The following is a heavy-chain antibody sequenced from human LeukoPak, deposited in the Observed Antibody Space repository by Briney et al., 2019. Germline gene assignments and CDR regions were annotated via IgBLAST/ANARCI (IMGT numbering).Heavy chain of an antibody. D-gene: IGHD2-15*01. CDR1: GFTFSSYG. CDR3: AREVYPCGSGGSCYYYYYMDV. Sequence: GGTLRLSCAASGFTFSSYGMSWVRQAPGKGLEWVSAISGSGGSTYYADSVKGRFTISRDNAKNSLYLQMNSLRAEDTAVYYCAREVYPCGSGGSCYYYYYMDVWGKGTTVTISS. CDR2: ISGSGGST. V-gene: IGHV3-23*01. J-gene: IGHJ6*03.